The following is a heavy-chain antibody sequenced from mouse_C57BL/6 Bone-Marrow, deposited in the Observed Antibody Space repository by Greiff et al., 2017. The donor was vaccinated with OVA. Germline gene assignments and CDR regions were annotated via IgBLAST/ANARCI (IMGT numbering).Heavy chain of an antibody. D-gene: IGHD1-1*01. CDR2: ICYDGSN. V-gene: IGHV3-6*01. CDR3: ARGITTVVVPH. Sequence: VQLKESGPGLVKPSQSLSLTCSVTGYSITSGYYWNWIRQFPGNKLEWMGYICYDGSNNYNPSLKNRISITRDTSKNQFFLKLNSVTTEDTATYYCARGITTVVVPHWGQGTLVTVSA. J-gene: IGHJ3*01. CDR1: GYSITSGYY.